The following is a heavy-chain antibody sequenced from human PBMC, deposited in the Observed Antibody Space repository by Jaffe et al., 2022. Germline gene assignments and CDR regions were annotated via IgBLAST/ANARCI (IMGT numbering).Heavy chain of an antibody. J-gene: IGHJ3*02. CDR2: INHSGST. Sequence: QVQLQQWGAGLLKPSETLSLTCAVYGGSFSGYYWSWIRQPPGKGLEWIGEINHSGSTNYNPSLKSRVTISVDTSKNQFSLKLSSVTAADTAVYYCASQLWRSSGWYIDAFDIWGQGTMVTVSS. D-gene: IGHD6-19*01. V-gene: IGHV4-34*01. CDR3: ASQLWRSSGWYIDAFDI. CDR1: GGSFSGYY.